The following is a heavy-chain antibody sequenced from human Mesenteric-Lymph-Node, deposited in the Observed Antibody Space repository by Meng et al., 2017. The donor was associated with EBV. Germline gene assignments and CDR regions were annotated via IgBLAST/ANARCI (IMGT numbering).Heavy chain of an antibody. CDR3: VRGPWNN. CDR1: GFTFSDYY. Sequence: QVHLGESGGGLGKPGGSLRLSCAASGFTFSDYYMSWIRQAPGKGLEWISYIGGTTTATYYADSVKGRFTISRDNSKNTLFIQMNNLRVDDTAVYYCVRGPWNNWGQGTLVTVSS. J-gene: IGHJ4*02. V-gene: IGHV3-11*05. CDR2: IGGTTTAT. D-gene: IGHD1/OR15-1a*01.